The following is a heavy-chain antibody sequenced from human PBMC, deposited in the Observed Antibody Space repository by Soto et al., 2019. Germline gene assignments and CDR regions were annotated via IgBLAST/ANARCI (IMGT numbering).Heavy chain of an antibody. J-gene: IGHJ4*02. CDR3: AKGGQLLSEGGGY. CDR2: ISWNSGSI. V-gene: IGHV3-9*01. CDR1: GFTFDDYA. D-gene: IGHD2-2*01. Sequence: EVQLVESGGGLVQPGRSLRLSCAASGFTFDDYAMHWVRQAPGKGLEWVSGISWNSGSIGYADSVKGRFTISRDNAKISLYLQRNRLRAEDTALYYCAKGGQLLSEGGGYWGQGTLVTVSS.